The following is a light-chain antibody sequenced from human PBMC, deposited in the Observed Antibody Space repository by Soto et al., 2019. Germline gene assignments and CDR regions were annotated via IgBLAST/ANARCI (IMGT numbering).Light chain of an antibody. CDR2: AAS. V-gene: IGKV3-20*01. CDR3: QQYDSSPYT. Sequence: EIVLTQSPGTLSLSPGDRATLSCRASQSVSSTYLSWYQQKPGQAPRLLIYAASSRETGIPDTFSGSGSGTDFTLTISRLEPEDFAVYYCQQYDSSPYTFGQGTKLEIK. CDR1: QSVSSTY. J-gene: IGKJ2*01.